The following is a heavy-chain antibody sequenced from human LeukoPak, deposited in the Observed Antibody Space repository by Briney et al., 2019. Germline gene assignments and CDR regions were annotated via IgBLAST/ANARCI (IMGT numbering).Heavy chain of an antibody. V-gene: IGHV3-64D*06. Sequence: GGSLRLSCSASGFTFNNYALHWVRQAPGKGLESVSGIGSTGRTYYADSVKGRFTISRDDSKNTLYLQMSSLRTEDTAVYYCVRGVGSSGFDYWGQGTLVTVSS. CDR1: GFTFNNYA. J-gene: IGHJ4*02. D-gene: IGHD3-22*01. CDR2: IGSTGRT. CDR3: VRGVGSSGFDY.